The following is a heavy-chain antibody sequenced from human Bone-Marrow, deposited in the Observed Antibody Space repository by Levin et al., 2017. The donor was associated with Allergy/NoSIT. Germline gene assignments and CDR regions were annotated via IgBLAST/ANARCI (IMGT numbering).Heavy chain of an antibody. V-gene: IGHV3-11*01. CDR1: GFTFTDYY. D-gene: IGHD2/OR15-2a*01. CDR2: ISSSGSTI. J-gene: IGHJ4*02. Sequence: PGESLKISCVASGFTFTDYYMTWIRQAPGKGLEWVSYISSSGSTISYAVSVKGRFTISRDNAENSLYLQMNSLRADDTAVYYCARDRHRAVIRGPSEDYWGQGTLVIVSS. CDR3: ARDRHRAVIRGPSEDY.